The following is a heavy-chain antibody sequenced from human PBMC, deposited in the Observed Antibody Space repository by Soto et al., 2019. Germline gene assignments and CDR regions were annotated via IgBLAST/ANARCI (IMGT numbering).Heavy chain of an antibody. J-gene: IGHJ4*02. CDR1: GGSISSSNW. CDR2: IYHSGST. Sequence: SETLSLTCAVSGGSISSSNWWSWVRQPPGKGLEWIGEIYHSGSTNYNPSLKSRVTISVDRSKNQFSLKLSSVTAEDTAVYYCARLLGDVTTLDYWGQGTLVTVSS. CDR3: ARLLGDVTTLDY. V-gene: IGHV4-4*02. D-gene: IGHD3-10*01.